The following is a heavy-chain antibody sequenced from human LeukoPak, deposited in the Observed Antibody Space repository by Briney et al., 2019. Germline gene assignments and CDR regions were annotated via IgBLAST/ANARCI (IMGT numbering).Heavy chain of an antibody. CDR3: ARDRPDYGAERFAY. J-gene: IGHJ4*02. CDR2: IGTAGDT. CDR1: GFTFSNYD. Sequence: GGSLRLPCAASGFTFSNYDMHWVRQATGKGLEWVSGIGTAGDTYYPDSVKGRFTISRENAKNPLYLQMNSLRAEDTAVYYCARDRPDYGAERFAYWGQGTLVTVSS. V-gene: IGHV3-13*01. D-gene: IGHD4-17*01.